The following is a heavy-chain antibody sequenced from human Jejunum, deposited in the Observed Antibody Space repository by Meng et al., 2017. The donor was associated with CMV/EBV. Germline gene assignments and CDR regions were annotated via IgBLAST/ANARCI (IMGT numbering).Heavy chain of an antibody. CDR3: ARGPGASTREGFDY. CDR1: GGSGNNYY. Sequence: QGQLQGPGPGLVKPSETLSLTSTVSGGSGNNYYWSWIRQSAGKGLEWIGRFYSSDTYNYHPSLDSRVTMSLDTSKNQFSLNLRSVTAADTATYYCARGPGASTREGFDYWGLGTLVTVSS. V-gene: IGHV4-4*07. D-gene: IGHD1-26*01. J-gene: IGHJ4*02. CDR2: FYSSDTY.